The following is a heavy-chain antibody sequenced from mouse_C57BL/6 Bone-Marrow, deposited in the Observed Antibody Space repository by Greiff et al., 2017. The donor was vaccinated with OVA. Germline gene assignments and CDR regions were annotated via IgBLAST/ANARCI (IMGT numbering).Heavy chain of an antibody. J-gene: IGHJ2*01. V-gene: IGHV2-2*01. Sequence: VKLQESGPGLVQPSQSLSITCTVSGFSLTSYGVHWVRQSPGKGLEWLGVIWSGGSTDYNAAFISRLSISKDNSKSQVFFKMNSLQADDTAIYYCARNFYYGSSHYFDYWGQGTTLTVSS. CDR2: IWSGGST. CDR3: ARNFYYGSSHYFDY. CDR1: GFSLTSYG. D-gene: IGHD1-1*01.